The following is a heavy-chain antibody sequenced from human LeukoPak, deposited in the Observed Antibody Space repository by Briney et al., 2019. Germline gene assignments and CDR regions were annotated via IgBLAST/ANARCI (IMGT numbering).Heavy chain of an antibody. CDR2: IKQDGSEK. D-gene: IGHD6-6*01. J-gene: IGHJ4*02. Sequence: GGSLRLSCAASGFTFDDYAMHWVRQAPGKGLEWVANIKQDGSEKYYVDSVKGRFTISRDNAKNLLYLQMNSLRAEDTAVYYCARSYSSSSFDYWGQGTLVTVSS. V-gene: IGHV3-7*01. CDR3: ARSYSSSSFDY. CDR1: GFTFDDYA.